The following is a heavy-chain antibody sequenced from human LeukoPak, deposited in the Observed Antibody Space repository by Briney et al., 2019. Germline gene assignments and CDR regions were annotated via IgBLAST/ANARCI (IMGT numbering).Heavy chain of an antibody. CDR3: AKEIQPHDAFDI. J-gene: IGHJ3*02. CDR2: MSPDGSSK. CDR1: GFTFSSYA. D-gene: IGHD5-18*01. V-gene: IGHV3-30-3*01. Sequence: GGSLRLSCAASGFTFSSYAMHWVRQAPGRGLDWVAVMSPDGSSKSYADSVRGRFTVSRDNSKNTLYLQMDSLRPEDTGVYYCAKEIQPHDAFDIWGQGTMVSVSS.